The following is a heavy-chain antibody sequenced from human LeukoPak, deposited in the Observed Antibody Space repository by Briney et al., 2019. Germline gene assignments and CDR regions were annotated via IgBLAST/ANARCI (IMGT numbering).Heavy chain of an antibody. Sequence: SETLSLTXTVSGGSISSTSYYWGWIRQPPGKGLEWIGSIYYSGSTYYKPSLKSRVTISVDTSKNQFSLKLSSVTAADTAVYYCARHARYGDNSDRRFDPWGQGTLVTVSS. CDR2: IYYSGST. V-gene: IGHV4-39*01. J-gene: IGHJ5*02. CDR1: GGSISSTSYY. CDR3: ARHARYGDNSDRRFDP. D-gene: IGHD4-23*01.